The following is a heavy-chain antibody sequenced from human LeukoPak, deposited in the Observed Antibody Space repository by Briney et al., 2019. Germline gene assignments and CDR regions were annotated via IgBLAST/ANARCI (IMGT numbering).Heavy chain of an antibody. V-gene: IGHV3-23*01. CDR3: AGGQYYDFWSGLSPFDI. CDR1: GFTFSSYA. CDR2: ITDSGDST. D-gene: IGHD3-3*01. Sequence: SGGSLRLSCAASGFTFSSYAMSWVRQAPGKGLEWVSIITDSGDSTYYANSVRGRFTISRDNSRNTVSLQMSSLRAEDTAVYYCAGGQYYDFWSGLSPFDIWGQGTMVTVSS. J-gene: IGHJ3*02.